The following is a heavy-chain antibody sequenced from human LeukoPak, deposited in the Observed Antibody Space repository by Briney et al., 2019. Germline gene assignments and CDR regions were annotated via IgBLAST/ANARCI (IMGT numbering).Heavy chain of an antibody. CDR3: ARGGGLGPGIQLWLLPLF. Sequence: SSQTVSCKASGYTFTSYYMHSVPHAPGAGLEWMGWMNPTSGGTNYAQKFQGRVTMTRDTSLSTAYMELSRLRSDDTAVYYCARGGGLGPGIQLWLLPLFWGQGTLVTVSS. CDR2: MNPTSGGT. V-gene: IGHV1-2*02. CDR1: GYTFTSYY. J-gene: IGHJ4*02. D-gene: IGHD5-18*01.